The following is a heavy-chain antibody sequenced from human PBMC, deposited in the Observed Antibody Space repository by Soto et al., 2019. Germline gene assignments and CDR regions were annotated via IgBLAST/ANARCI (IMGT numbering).Heavy chain of an antibody. Sequence: QVQLQQWGAGLLKPSETLSLTCAVYGGSFSGYYWSWIRQPPGKGLEWIGELNHSGSTNYNPSLKSRVTISVDTSKNQFALKLSSVTAADTAVYYCARVNSGSYRYCGQGTLVTVSS. D-gene: IGHD1-26*01. CDR1: GGSFSGYY. CDR3: ARVNSGSYRY. J-gene: IGHJ4*02. V-gene: IGHV4-34*01. CDR2: LNHSGST.